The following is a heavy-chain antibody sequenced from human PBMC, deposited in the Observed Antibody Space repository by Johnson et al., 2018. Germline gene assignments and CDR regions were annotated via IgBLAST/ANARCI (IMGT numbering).Heavy chain of an antibody. D-gene: IGHD6-19*01. CDR3: VRNRYSNGWYFDP. Sequence: VQLQESGGGLVEPGGSMRLSCAASGFTLSDHYIDGVRQAPGRGREWVGRTRNKANSYTTEYAASVKGRLTISRDDSKNSLYLQMNSLNTEDTAVYYCVRNRYSNGWYFDPWGRGTLVTVSS. CDR2: TRNKANSYTT. CDR1: GFTLSDHY. V-gene: IGHV3-72*01. J-gene: IGHJ2*01.